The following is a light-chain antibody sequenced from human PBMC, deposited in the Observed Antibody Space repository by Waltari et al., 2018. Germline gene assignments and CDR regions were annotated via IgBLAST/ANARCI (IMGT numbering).Light chain of an antibody. V-gene: IGKV2D-29*01. Sequence: DIVMTQTPLSLSVTPGQTASISCKSSQSLLHTNGKTYLYWFLQKPGQPPQPLIYEVSNRFSGVPDRFSGREEGTDFTLKISRVEAEDVGVYDCMKSMQAPITFGQGTRLEI. CDR2: EVS. CDR3: MKSMQAPIT. J-gene: IGKJ5*01. CDR1: QSLLHTNGKTY.